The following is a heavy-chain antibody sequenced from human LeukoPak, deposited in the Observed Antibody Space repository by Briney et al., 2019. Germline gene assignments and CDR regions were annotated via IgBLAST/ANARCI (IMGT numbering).Heavy chain of an antibody. CDR3: ARDYGDLRYYFDY. CDR2: ISYDGSNK. CDR1: GFTFSSYA. Sequence: GGSLRLSCAASGFTFSSYAMHWVRQAPGKGLEGVAVISYDGSNKYYADSVKGRFTISRDNSKNTLYLQMNSLRAEDTAVYYCARDYGDLRYYFDYWGQGTLVTVSS. J-gene: IGHJ4*02. D-gene: IGHD4-17*01. V-gene: IGHV3-30-3*01.